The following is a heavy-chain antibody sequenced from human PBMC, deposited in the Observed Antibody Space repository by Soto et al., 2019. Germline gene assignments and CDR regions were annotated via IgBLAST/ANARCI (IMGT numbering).Heavy chain of an antibody. J-gene: IGHJ4*02. Sequence: GGSLRLSCAASGFTFSSYAMHWVRQAPGKGLEWVAVISYDGSNKYYADSVKGRFTISRDNSKNTLYLQMNSLRAEDTAVYYCARDQGEVELADWGQGTLVTVSS. CDR3: ARDQGEVELAD. D-gene: IGHD1-7*01. V-gene: IGHV3-30-3*01. CDR1: GFTFSSYA. CDR2: ISYDGSNK.